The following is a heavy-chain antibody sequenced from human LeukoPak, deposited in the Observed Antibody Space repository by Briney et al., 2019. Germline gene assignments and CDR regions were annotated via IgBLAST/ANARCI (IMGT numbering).Heavy chain of an antibody. CDR2: ISSSSSYI. V-gene: IGHV3-21*01. J-gene: IGHJ4*02. CDR3: AGVVEEMATIEGDY. CDR1: GFTFSSYS. D-gene: IGHD5-24*01. Sequence: GGSLRLSCAASGFTFSSYSMNWVRQAPGKGLEWVSSISSSSSYIYYADSVKGRFTISRDNAKNSLYLQMNSLRAEDTAVYYCAGVVEEMATIEGDYWGQGTLVTVSS.